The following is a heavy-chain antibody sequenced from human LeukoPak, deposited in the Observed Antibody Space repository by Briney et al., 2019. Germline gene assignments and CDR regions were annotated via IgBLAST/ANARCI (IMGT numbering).Heavy chain of an antibody. CDR1: GFTFSSYG. CDR2: IRYDGSNK. CDR3: AKDLDGGNSNFDY. Sequence: GGSLRLSCAASGFTFSSYGMHWVRQAPGKGLEWVAFIRYDGSNKYYVDSVKGRFTISRDNSKNTLYLQMNNLRGEDTAVYYCAKDLDGGNSNFDYWGQGTLVTVSS. D-gene: IGHD4-23*01. J-gene: IGHJ4*02. V-gene: IGHV3-30*02.